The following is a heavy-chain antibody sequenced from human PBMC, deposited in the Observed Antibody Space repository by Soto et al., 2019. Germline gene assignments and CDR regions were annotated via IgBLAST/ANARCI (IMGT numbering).Heavy chain of an antibody. V-gene: IGHV1-2*04. CDR3: ARSSEGTNDWFDP. CDR2: INPNSGGT. Sequence: ASVKVSCKASGYTFTGYYMHWVRQAPGQGLEWMGWINPNSGGTNYAQKFQGWVTMTRDTSISTAYMELSRLRSDDTAVYYCARSSEGTNDWFDPWGQGTLVTV. CDR1: GYTFTGYY. D-gene: IGHD2-8*01. J-gene: IGHJ5*02.